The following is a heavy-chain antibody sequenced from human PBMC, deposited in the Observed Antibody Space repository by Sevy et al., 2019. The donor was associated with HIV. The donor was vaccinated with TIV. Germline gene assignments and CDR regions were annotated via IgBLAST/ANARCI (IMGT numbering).Heavy chain of an antibody. V-gene: IGHV3-23*01. Sequence: GESLNISCAASGFTFSKYSMSWVRQPPGKGLEWVSTLSFGCGEINYADSVKGRFTISRDNSKSSVYLQMSNLRPEDTAVYYCAREGCTKPHDYWGQGTLVTVSS. CDR1: GFTFSKYS. CDR2: LSFGCGEI. J-gene: IGHJ4*02. D-gene: IGHD2-8*01. CDR3: AREGCTKPHDY.